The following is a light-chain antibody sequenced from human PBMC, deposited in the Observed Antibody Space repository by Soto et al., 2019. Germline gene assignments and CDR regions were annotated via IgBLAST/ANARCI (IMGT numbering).Light chain of an antibody. CDR1: QGIGTW. J-gene: IGKJ3*01. Sequence: DIKMTQSQSSVSASVGDSVTITCRASQGIGTWLAWYQQKPGQAPKLLIYGASRLQSGVPSRLSGSGSGTDFTLTITRLQPEDFATYYCHQADSLFTFGPGTKVDIK. CDR3: HQADSLFT. V-gene: IGKV1-12*01. CDR2: GAS.